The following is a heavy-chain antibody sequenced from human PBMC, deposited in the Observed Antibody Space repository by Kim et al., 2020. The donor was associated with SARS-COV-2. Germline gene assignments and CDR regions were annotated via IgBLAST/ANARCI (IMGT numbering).Heavy chain of an antibody. V-gene: IGHV3-66*01. Sequence: GGSLRLSCAASGFTVSSNYMSWVRQAPGKGLEWVSVIYSGGSTYYADSVKGRFTISRDNSKNTPYLQMNSLRAEDTAVYYCASMVDYGDLDYYYYGMDVWGQGTTVTVSS. CDR1: GFTVSSNY. J-gene: IGHJ6*02. CDR2: IYSGGST. CDR3: ASMVDYGDLDYYYYGMDV. D-gene: IGHD4-17*01.